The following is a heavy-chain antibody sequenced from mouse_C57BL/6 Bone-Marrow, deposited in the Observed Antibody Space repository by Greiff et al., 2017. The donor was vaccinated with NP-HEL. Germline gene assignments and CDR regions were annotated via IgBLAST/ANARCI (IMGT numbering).Heavy chain of an antibody. V-gene: IGHV1-55*01. CDR3: ARGLLRVYYFDY. D-gene: IGHD1-1*01. Sequence: QVQLQQPGAELVKPGASVKMSCKASGYTFTSYWITWVKQRPGQGLESIGDIYPGSGSTNYNEKFKSKATLTVDTSSSTAYMQLSSLTSEDSAVYYCARGLLRVYYFDYWGQGTTLTVSS. CDR1: GYTFTSYW. J-gene: IGHJ2*01. CDR2: IYPGSGST.